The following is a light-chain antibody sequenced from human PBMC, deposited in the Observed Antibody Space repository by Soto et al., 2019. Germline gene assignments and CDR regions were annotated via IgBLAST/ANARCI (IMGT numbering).Light chain of an antibody. CDR1: QSVTEW. J-gene: IGKJ1*01. V-gene: IGKV1-5*03. Sequence: DIQMTQSPSTLSASVGDRVTITCRASQSVTEWLAWYQQKPGKAPNLLIYKTSSLQSGVPSRFSGSGFGTEFTLPISSLQPGDYATYYCQQYSLYPWTFGQGTKVEIK. CDR2: KTS. CDR3: QQYSLYPWT.